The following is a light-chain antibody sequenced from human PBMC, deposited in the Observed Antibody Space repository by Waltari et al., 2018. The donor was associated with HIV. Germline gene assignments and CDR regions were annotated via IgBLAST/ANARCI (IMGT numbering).Light chain of an antibody. J-gene: IGKJ2*01. V-gene: IGKV6-21*01. Sequence: EIELTQSPDFQSVTPKEKVNITCRASQSIGSSLHWYQQKPDQSPKLLIKDAAKSFSGGPSRFSGSGSGTDFTLTIDSLEAGDAATYYCHQSSSLPHTFGQGTKLEIK. CDR1: QSIGSS. CDR2: DAA. CDR3: HQSSSLPHT.